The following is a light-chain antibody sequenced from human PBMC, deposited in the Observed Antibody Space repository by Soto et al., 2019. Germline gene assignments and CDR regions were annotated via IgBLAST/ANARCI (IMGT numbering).Light chain of an antibody. Sequence: VLTQSPGTLSVSPGERPTISCRASQSINSNYLAWYQKRPGQAPRLLIFGASSRATGIPDRFSGSGSGTDLTLTISRLEPEDFAVYYCQQYGRSPPYTFGPGTKVDIK. CDR2: GAS. CDR3: QQYGRSPPYT. CDR1: QSINSNY. V-gene: IGKV3-20*01. J-gene: IGKJ3*01.